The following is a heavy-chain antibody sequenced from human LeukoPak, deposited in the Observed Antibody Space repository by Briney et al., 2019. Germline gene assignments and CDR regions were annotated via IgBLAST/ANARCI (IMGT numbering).Heavy chain of an antibody. CDR3: ASSRYDSSGYYGIIGY. CDR2: ITSSSIYK. J-gene: IGHJ4*02. D-gene: IGHD3-22*01. V-gene: IGHV3-21*01. CDR1: GFTLSSYA. Sequence: SGGSLRLSCAASGFTLSSYAMSWVRQAPGKGLEWVSSITSSSIYKYYADSVKGRFTISRDNAKKSLYLQMNSLRAEDTAVYYCASSRYDSSGYYGIIGYWGQGTLVTVSS.